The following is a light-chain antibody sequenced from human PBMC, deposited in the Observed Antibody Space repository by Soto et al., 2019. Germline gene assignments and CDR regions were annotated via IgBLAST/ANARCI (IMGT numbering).Light chain of an antibody. Sequence: QSALTQPASVSGSPGQSITIFCTGTSSDVAAYNYVSWYQQHPGKAPKLMIYDVSNRPSGVSNRFSGSKSGNTASLTISGLQAEDEADYYCSSYTSSSTLLLVFGTGTKVT. V-gene: IGLV2-14*03. J-gene: IGLJ1*01. CDR3: SSYTSSSTLLLV. CDR2: DVS. CDR1: SSDVAAYNY.